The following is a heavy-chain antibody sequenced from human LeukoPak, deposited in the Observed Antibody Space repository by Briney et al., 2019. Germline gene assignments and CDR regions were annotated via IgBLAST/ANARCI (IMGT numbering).Heavy chain of an antibody. CDR2: ISPDGSTT. CDR1: GFTFSRYW. Sequence: PGGSLRLSCAASGFTFSRYWMHWVRQAPGKGLMWVSRISPDGSTTLYADSVKGRFTISRDKAKNTLYLQMNSLGAEDTAVYYCVRGVTAVDNWGQGTLVAVYS. CDR3: VRGVTAVDN. J-gene: IGHJ4*02. D-gene: IGHD2-21*02. V-gene: IGHV3-74*03.